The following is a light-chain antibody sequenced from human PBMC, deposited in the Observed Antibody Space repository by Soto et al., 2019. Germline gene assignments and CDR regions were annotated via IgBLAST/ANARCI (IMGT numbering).Light chain of an antibody. Sequence: EILLTQSPGTLSLSPGERATLSCRASQSVSSSYLAWYQQKPGQAPRLLIYGASSRATGIPDRFSRSGSGTDFTLTISRMEPEDFAVYYCQQYGSSPWTFGQGDQGGYQ. V-gene: IGKV3-20*01. J-gene: IGKJ1*01. CDR2: GAS. CDR3: QQYGSSPWT. CDR1: QSVSSSY.